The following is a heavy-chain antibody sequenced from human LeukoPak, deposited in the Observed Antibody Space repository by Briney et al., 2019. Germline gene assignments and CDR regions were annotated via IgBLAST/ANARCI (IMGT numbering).Heavy chain of an antibody. Sequence: GGSPKLSCAASGFTFSGSAMHWVRQASGKGLEWVGRIRSKANSYATAYAASVKGRFTISRDDSKNTAYLQMNSLKTEDTAVYYCTTTGFRELVVYWGQGTLVTVSS. CDR2: IRSKANSYAT. J-gene: IGHJ4*02. V-gene: IGHV3-73*01. D-gene: IGHD3-10*01. CDR1: GFTFSGSA. CDR3: TTTGFRELVVY.